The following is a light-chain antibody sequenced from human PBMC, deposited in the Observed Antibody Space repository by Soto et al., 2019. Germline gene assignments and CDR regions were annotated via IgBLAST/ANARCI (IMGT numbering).Light chain of an antibody. CDR3: CSYAGDNTCAVL. V-gene: IGLV2-23*01. Sequence: QSALTQPASVSGSPGQSITISCTGTSSDIGSYNLVSWYQQHPGKAPKLMIYEDSKRPSGISSRFSGSKSDNTASLTISGLQAEDEADYYCCSYAGDNTCAVLFAGGTKLTVL. J-gene: IGLJ2*01. CDR1: SSDIGSYNL. CDR2: EDS.